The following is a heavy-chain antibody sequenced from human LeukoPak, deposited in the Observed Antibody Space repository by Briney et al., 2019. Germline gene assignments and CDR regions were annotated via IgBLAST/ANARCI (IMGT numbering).Heavy chain of an antibody. D-gene: IGHD1-26*01. CDR2: TFYSGST. CDR1: GGSFSSNNYY. Sequence: SETLSLTCTVSGGSFSSNNYYWGWIRQPPGEGLEWIGSTFYSGSTYYNPSLKSRVIISVDTSKNQFSLKLSSVTAADTAVYYCAGLWVPWGQGTLVTVSS. J-gene: IGHJ5*02. CDR3: AGLWVP. V-gene: IGHV4-39*07.